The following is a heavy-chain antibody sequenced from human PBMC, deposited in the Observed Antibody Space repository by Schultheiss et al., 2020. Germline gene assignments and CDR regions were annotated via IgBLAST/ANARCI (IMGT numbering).Heavy chain of an antibody. D-gene: IGHD6-13*01. CDR3: ARQARAPHSSSWYWAGGAFDI. CDR1: GGSISSSSYY. V-gene: IGHV4-39*01. CDR2: IYYSGST. J-gene: IGHJ3*02. Sequence: TLSLTCTVSGGSISSSSYYWGWIRQPPGKGLEWIGSIYYSGSTYYNPSLKSRVTISVDTSKNQFSLKLSSVTAADTAVYYCARQARAPHSSSWYWAGGAFDIWGQGTMVTVSS.